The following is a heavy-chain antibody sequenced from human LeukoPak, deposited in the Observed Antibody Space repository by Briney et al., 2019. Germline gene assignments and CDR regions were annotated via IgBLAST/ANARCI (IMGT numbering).Heavy chain of an antibody. CDR1: GGSISSYY. D-gene: IGHD3-10*01. Sequence: SETLSLTCTVSGGSISSYYWSWIRQPPGKGLEWIGYIYYSGSTNFNPSLKSRVTISVDTSKNQFSLKLSSVTAADTAVYYCARSRYYGSGSYYYYYYMDVWGKGTTVTISS. CDR3: ARSRYYGSGSYYYYYYMDV. J-gene: IGHJ6*03. V-gene: IGHV4-59*01. CDR2: IYYSGST.